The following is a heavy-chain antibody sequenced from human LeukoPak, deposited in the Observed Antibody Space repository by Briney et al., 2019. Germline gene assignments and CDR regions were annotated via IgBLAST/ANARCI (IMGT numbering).Heavy chain of an antibody. J-gene: IGHJ6*02. CDR2: ISAYNGNT. V-gene: IGHV1-18*01. D-gene: IGHD3-3*01. Sequence: GASVKVSCKASGGTFSSYAISWVRQAPGQGLEWMGWISAYNGNTNYAQKLQGRVTMTTDTSTSTAYMELRSLRSDDTAVYYCARESRTSDGFWSGYYPPNYYYGMDVWGQGTTVTVSS. CDR3: ARESRTSDGFWSGYYPPNYYYGMDV. CDR1: GGTFSSYA.